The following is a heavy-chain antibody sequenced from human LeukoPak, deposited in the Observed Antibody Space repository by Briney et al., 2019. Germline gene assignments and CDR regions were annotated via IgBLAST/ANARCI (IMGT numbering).Heavy chain of an antibody. V-gene: IGHV4-59*01. CDR1: GGSISSYY. D-gene: IGHD3-22*01. CDR3: ARGTYYYDSSGYH. J-gene: IGHJ5*02. Sequence: SETLSLTCTVSGGSISSYYWSWIRQPPGKGLEWIGYIYYSGSTNYNPSLKSRVTISVDASKNQFSLKLSSVTAADTAVYYCARGTYYYDSSGYHWGQGTLVTASS. CDR2: IYYSGST.